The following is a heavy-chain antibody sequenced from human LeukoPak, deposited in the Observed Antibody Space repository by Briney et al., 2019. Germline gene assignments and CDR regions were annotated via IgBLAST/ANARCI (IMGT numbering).Heavy chain of an antibody. J-gene: IGHJ4*02. V-gene: IGHV4-4*07. Sequence: PSETLSLTCTVSGGSISSYYWSWIRQPAGKGLEWIGRIYTSGSTDYNPSLKSRVTMSVDTSKNQFSLKLSSVTAADTAVYYCARELSRYYYDSSGYTDVWYFDYWGQGTLVTVSS. D-gene: IGHD3-22*01. CDR2: IYTSGST. CDR1: GGSISSYY. CDR3: ARELSRYYYDSSGYTDVWYFDY.